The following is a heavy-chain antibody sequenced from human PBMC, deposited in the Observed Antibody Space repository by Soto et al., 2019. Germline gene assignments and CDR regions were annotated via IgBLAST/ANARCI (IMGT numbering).Heavy chain of an antibody. Sequence: QVQLVQSGAEVKKPGSSVKVSCKASGGTFSSYSINWVRQAPGQGLEWMGEIIPIFGTANYAQKVQGRITITADEATSTAYMEPSSLSSDDPAVYYCARDGGRHSGGIDYWGQGTLVTVSS. CDR3: ARDGGRHSGGIDY. J-gene: IGHJ4*02. D-gene: IGHD1-26*01. CDR2: IIPIFGTA. V-gene: IGHV1-69*01. CDR1: GGTFSSYS.